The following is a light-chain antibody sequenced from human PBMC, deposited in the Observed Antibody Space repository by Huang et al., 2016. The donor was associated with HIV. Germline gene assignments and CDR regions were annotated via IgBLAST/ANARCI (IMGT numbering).Light chain of an antibody. V-gene: IGKV3-15*01. J-gene: IGKJ1*01. CDR3: QQYNTSPRT. CDR2: GSS. Sequence: ENLMTPSPSTLSVSPGERATLSCRASQSVFKNLAWYQQKPGQAPKLLIYGSSTRAGGIPARCSGSGSGTDFTLTISSLQSEDCAVYYCQQYNTSPRTFGQGTKVEV. CDR1: QSVFKN.